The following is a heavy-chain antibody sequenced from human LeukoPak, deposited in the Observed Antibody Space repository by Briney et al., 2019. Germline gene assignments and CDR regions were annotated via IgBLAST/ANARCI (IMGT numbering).Heavy chain of an antibody. V-gene: IGHV3-21*01. D-gene: IGHD3-16*01. CDR3: ASDPYRGGPLGY. CDR1: GLPFNSYT. J-gene: IGHJ4*02. Sequence: GGSLRLSCTASGLPFNSYTLNWVRQVPGKGLEWVSSISSGSTYIYYADSVRGRFTISRDNAKDSLYLQMNSLRAEDTAVYYCASDPYRGGPLGYWGQGTLVTVSS. CDR2: ISSGSTYI.